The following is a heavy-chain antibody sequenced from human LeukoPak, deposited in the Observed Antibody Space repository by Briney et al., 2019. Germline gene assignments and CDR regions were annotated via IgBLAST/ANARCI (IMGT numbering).Heavy chain of an antibody. J-gene: IGHJ4*02. D-gene: IGHD2-15*01. V-gene: IGHV3-30*18. Sequence: GGSLRLSCAASGFTFSSYGMHWVRQAPGKELEWVAVISYDGSNKYYADSVKGRFTISRDNSKNTLYLQMNSLRAEDTAVYYCAKERSGGSCYDYWGQGTLVTVSS. CDR1: GFTFSSYG. CDR2: ISYDGSNK. CDR3: AKERSGGSCYDY.